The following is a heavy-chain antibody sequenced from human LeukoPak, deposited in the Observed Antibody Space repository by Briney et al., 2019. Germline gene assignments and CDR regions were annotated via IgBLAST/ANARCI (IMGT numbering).Heavy chain of an antibody. V-gene: IGHV1-2*02. CDR2: INPNSGGT. CDR3: ARVGWFGELYAFDI. D-gene: IGHD3-10*01. J-gene: IGHJ3*02. CDR1: GYTFTGYY. Sequence: ASVKVSCKASGYTFTGYYMHWVRQAPGQGLEWMGWINPNSGGTNYAQKFQGRVTMTRDTSISTAYMELSRLRSDDTAVYYCARVGWFGELYAFDIWGQGTMVTVSS.